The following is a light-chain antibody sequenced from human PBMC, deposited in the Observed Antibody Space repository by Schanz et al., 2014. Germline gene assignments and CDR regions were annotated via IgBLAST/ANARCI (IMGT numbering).Light chain of an antibody. CDR1: QSVSSSY. CDR2: GAS. CDR3: QQYGNIPWT. Sequence: EIVLTQSPGTLSLSPGERATLSCRASQSVSSSYLAWYQQKPGQAPRLLINGASTRATGIPARFSGSGSGTEFNLTISRLEPEDFAVYFCQQYGNIPWTFGQGTKVEIK. J-gene: IGKJ1*01. V-gene: IGKV3-20*01.